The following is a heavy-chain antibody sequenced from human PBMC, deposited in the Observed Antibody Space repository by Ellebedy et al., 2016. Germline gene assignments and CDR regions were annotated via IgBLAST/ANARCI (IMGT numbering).Heavy chain of an antibody. CDR2: MNPNSGNT. CDR1: GYTFTSYD. D-gene: IGHD1-26*01. J-gene: IGHJ5*02. CDR3: ARGRWWVGATREVWFNP. Sequence: ASVKVSXXASGYTFTSYDINWVRQATGQGLEWMGWMNPNSGNTGYAQKFQGRVTMTRNTSISTAYMELSSLRSEDTAVYYCARGRWWVGATREVWFNPWGQGTLVTVSS. V-gene: IGHV1-8*01.